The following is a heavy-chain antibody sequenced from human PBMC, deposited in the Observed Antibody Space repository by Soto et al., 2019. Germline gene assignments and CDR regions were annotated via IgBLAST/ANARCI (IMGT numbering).Heavy chain of an antibody. CDR2: ISAYNGNT. CDR1: GYTFTSYG. V-gene: IGHV1-18*01. CDR3: ARDRDVWGSYRFDY. D-gene: IGHD3-16*02. J-gene: IGHJ4*02. Sequence: ASVKVSCKASGYTFTSYGISWVRQAPGQGLEWMGWISAYNGNTNYAQKLQGRVTMTADTSTSTAYMELSSLRSEDTAVYYCARDRDVWGSYRFDYWGQGALVTVSS.